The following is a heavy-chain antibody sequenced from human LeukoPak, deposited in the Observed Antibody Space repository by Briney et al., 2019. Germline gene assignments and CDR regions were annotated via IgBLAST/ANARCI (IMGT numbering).Heavy chain of an antibody. CDR2: IYHSGST. CDR3: ARAAMVTGFDY. CDR1: GGSISSGGYS. D-gene: IGHD5-18*01. V-gene: IGHV4-30-2*01. J-gene: IGHJ4*02. Sequence: PSETLSLTCAVSGGSISSGGYSWSWIRQPPGMGLEWIGYIYHSGSTYYNPSLKSRVTISVDRSKNQFSLKLSSVTAADTAMYYCARAAMVTGFDYWGQGTLVTVSS.